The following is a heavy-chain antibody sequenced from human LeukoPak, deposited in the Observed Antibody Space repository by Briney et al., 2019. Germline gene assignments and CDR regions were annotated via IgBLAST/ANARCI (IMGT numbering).Heavy chain of an antibody. Sequence: SETLSLTCNVSGGSMNSYYWSWIRQPPGKGLEWIGYIYYSGSTKYNPPLKSRVTISVDTSKNQFSLKLSSVTAADTAVYYCARGQVVSPNWFDPWGQGTLVTVSS. CDR1: GGSMNSYY. CDR2: IYYSGST. J-gene: IGHJ5*02. V-gene: IGHV4-59*01. D-gene: IGHD2-21*01. CDR3: ARGQVVSPNWFDP.